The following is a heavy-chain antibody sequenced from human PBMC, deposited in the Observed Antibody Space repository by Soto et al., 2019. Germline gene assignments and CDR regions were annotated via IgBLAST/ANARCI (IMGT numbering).Heavy chain of an antibody. J-gene: IGHJ4*02. CDR2: IYYSGST. CDR3: ARARGYIYGYPIDY. D-gene: IGHD5-18*01. V-gene: IGHV4-59*01. CDR1: GGSISSYY. Sequence: SETLSLTCTVSGGSISSYYWSWIRQPPGKGLEWIGYIYYSGSTNYNPSLKSRVTISVDTSKNQFSLKLSSVTAADTAVYYCARARGYIYGYPIDYRGQGTLVTVSS.